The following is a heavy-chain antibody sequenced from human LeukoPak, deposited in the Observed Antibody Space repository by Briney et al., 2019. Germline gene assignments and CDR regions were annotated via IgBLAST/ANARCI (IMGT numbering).Heavy chain of an antibody. J-gene: IGHJ4*02. CDR1: GFTFSSYW. CDR3: ARSIAAAGTSFDY. Sequence: GGSLRLSCAASGFTFSSYWMSWVRQAPGKGLEWVANIKQDGSEKYYVDSVKGRFTISRDNAKNSLYLQMNSLRAEDTAVYYCARSIAAAGTSFDYWGQGTLVTVSS. CDR2: IKQDGSEK. V-gene: IGHV3-7*01. D-gene: IGHD6-13*01.